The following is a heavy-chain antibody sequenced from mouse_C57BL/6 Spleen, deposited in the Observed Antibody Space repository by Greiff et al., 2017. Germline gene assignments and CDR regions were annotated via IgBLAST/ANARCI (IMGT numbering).Heavy chain of an antibody. V-gene: IGHV1-55*01. J-gene: IGHJ4*01. D-gene: IGHD2-3*01. Sequence: QVQLQQPGAELVKPGASVKMSCKASGYTFTSYWITWVKQRPGQGLEWIGDIYPGSGSTNYNEKFKSKATLTVDTSSSTAYMQLSSLTSEDSAVYYCARGGGYYDYAIDYWGQGTSVTVSS. CDR2: IYPGSGST. CDR3: ARGGGYYDYAIDY. CDR1: GYTFTSYW.